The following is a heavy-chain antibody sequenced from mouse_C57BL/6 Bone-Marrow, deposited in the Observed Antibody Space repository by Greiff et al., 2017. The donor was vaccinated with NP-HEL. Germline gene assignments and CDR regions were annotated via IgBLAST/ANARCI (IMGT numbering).Heavy chain of an antibody. CDR2: ISKGGGST. Sequence: EVKLMESGGGLVQPGGSLKLSCAASGFTFSDYYMYWVRQTPEKRLEWVAYISKGGGSTYYPDTVKGRFTISRDNAKNTLYLQMSRLKSEDTAMYYCARPPPTIVTPYWYFDVWGTGTTVTVSS. CDR3: ARPPPTIVTPYWYFDV. CDR1: GFTFSDYY. J-gene: IGHJ1*03. D-gene: IGHD2-5*01. V-gene: IGHV5-12*01.